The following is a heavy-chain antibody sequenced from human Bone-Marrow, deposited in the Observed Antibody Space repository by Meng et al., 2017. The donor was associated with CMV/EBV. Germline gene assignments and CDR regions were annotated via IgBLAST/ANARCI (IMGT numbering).Heavy chain of an antibody. V-gene: IGHV5-51*01. CDR1: GYSFTSYW. D-gene: IGHD5-18*01. J-gene: IGHJ4*02. CDR2: IYPDDSDA. Sequence: KVSCKGSGYSFTSYWIGWVRQMPGKGLEWMGIIYPDDSDARYSPSFKGQVTMSADKSVSTAYLQWSSLKASDTAMYYCARAITVMADFDYWGQGTLVTVSS. CDR3: ARAITVMADFDY.